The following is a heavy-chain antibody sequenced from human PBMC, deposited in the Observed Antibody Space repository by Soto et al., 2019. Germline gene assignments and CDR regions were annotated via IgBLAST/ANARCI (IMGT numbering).Heavy chain of an antibody. D-gene: IGHD5-18*01. CDR1: GYTVTSYY. Sequence: ASVKVSGKSSGYTVTSYYMHWVRQAPGQGLEWMGIINPSGGSTSYAQKFQGRVTMTRDTSTSTVYMELSSPRSEDTAVYYCARDIGGYSYGLYYYYYYGMDVWGKGTTVTVSS. J-gene: IGHJ6*04. CDR3: ARDIGGYSYGLYYYYYYGMDV. V-gene: IGHV1-46*01. CDR2: INPSGGST.